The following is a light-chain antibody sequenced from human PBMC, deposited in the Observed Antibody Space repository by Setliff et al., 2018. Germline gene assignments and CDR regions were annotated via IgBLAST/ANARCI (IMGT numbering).Light chain of an antibody. V-gene: IGLV1-40*01. Sequence: QSVLTQPPSVSGAPGQRVTISCTGSSSNIGAGYDVHWYQQLPGTAPKLLIYGNGNRPSGVPDRFSGSKSGTSASLAITGLQAEDEADYYCQSYDSSLSEIFGTGTKGTV. CDR3: QSYDSSLSEI. CDR1: SSNIGAGYD. CDR2: GNG. J-gene: IGLJ1*01.